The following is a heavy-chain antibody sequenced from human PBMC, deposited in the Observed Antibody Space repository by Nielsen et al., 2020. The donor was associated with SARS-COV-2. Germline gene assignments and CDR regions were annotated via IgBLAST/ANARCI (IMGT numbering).Heavy chain of an antibody. CDR1: GFTFNNFA. D-gene: IGHD3-22*01. J-gene: IGHJ4*02. CDR2: MTGTGSGR. Sequence: GESLKISCIGSGFTFNNFAMTWVRQAPGKGLEWVSTMTGTGSGRYYADSVRGRFTISRDNSKNTVYLQMNSLRAEDTAVYYCASHRYYYDSSGCFDYWGQGTLVTVSS. V-gene: IGHV3-23*01. CDR3: ASHRYYYDSSGCFDY.